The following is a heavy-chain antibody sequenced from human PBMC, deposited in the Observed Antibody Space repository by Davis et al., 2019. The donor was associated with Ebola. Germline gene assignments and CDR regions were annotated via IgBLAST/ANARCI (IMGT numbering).Heavy chain of an antibody. J-gene: IGHJ6*02. CDR1: GFTFSSYW. Sequence: HTGGSLRLSCAASGFTFSSYWMHWVRQAPGKGLVWVSRINSDGSSTSYADSVKGRFTISRDNAKNTLYLQMNSLRAEDTAVYYCARDEGGYYDFWSGYYVSAPYGMDVWGQGTTVTVSS. D-gene: IGHD3-3*01. V-gene: IGHV3-74*01. CDR3: ARDEGGYYDFWSGYYVSAPYGMDV. CDR2: INSDGSST.